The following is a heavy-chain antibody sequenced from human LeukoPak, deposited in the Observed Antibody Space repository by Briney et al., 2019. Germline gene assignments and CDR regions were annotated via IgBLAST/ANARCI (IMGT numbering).Heavy chain of an antibody. J-gene: IGHJ5*01. D-gene: IGHD2-15*01. Sequence: PGGSLRLSCAASGFTFSSYGMHWVRQAPGKGLEWVAVISYDGSNKYSADSVKGRVTISRDNTKNTQYLQMNSVRAEETAVYYCAKDWRGYCGADSWGQGTLVTVSS. V-gene: IGHV3-30*18. CDR3: AKDWRGYCGADS. CDR1: GFTFSSYG. CDR2: ISYDGSNK.